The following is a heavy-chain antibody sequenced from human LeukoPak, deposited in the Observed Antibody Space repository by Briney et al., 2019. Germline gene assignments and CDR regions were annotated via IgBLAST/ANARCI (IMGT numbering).Heavy chain of an antibody. Sequence: GASVKVSCKASGGTFSNYNINWARQAPGQGLEWMGRIISMASETNYAQEFQGKVTITADKSTSTTYMELSSLRSEDTAVYYCAVSREAGGSPDYWGQGTLVTVSS. J-gene: IGHJ4*02. D-gene: IGHD2-15*01. CDR2: IISMASET. CDR3: AVSREAGGSPDY. CDR1: GGTFSNYN. V-gene: IGHV1-69*02.